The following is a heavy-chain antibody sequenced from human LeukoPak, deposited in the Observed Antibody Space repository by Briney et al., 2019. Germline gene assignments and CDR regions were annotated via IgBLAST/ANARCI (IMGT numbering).Heavy chain of an antibody. J-gene: IGHJ6*03. Sequence: SVKVSCKASGGTFSSYAISWVRQAPGQGLEWMGGIIPIFGTANYAQKFQGRVTITADKSTSTAYMELSSLRSEDTAVYYCASHGGNPGVRYYYYYMDVWGKGTTVTVSS. V-gene: IGHV1-69*06. CDR2: IIPIFGTA. CDR3: ASHGGNPGVRYYYYYMDV. CDR1: GGTFSSYA. D-gene: IGHD4-23*01.